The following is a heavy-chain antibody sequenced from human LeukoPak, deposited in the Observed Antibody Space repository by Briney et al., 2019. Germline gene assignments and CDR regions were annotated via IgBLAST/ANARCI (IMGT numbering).Heavy chain of an antibody. D-gene: IGHD3-10*01. J-gene: IGHJ3*02. Sequence: PGGSLRLSCAASGFTFSTYGMHWVRQAPGKGLEWVAVISYDGDNKYFAYSVKGRFTISRDNSKNTLYLQMNSLRAEDTAVYYCAKDRLLLARGVIDAFDIWGQGTMVTVSS. CDR2: ISYDGDNK. CDR1: GFTFSTYG. V-gene: IGHV3-30*18. CDR3: AKDRLLLARGVIDAFDI.